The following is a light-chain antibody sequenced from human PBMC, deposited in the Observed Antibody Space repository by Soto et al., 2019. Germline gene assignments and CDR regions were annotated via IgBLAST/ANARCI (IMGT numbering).Light chain of an antibody. CDR1: SSDVGGYDY. CDR2: DVD. CDR3: CSYAGSYPFV. V-gene: IGLV2-11*01. J-gene: IGLJ1*01. Sequence: QSVLTQPRSVSGSPGQSVTLSCTGTSSDVGGYDYVSWYQHHPGKAPKLMIYDVDKRPSGVPGRFSGSKSGNTASLTISGLQAEDEADYYCCSYAGSYPFVFGTGTKLTVL.